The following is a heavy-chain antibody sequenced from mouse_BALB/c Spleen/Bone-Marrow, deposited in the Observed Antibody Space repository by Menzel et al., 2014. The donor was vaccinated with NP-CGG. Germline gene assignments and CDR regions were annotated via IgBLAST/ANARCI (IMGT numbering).Heavy chain of an antibody. CDR3: TKIYYGNSLDV. Sequence: DVKLQESGTVLARPGASVKMSCKASGYSFTSYWMHWVKQRPGQGLEWIGAIYPGNSDTSYNQKFKGKAKLTAVTSASTAYMELSSLTNEDSAVYYCTKIYYGNSLDVWGAGTTATVSS. CDR2: IYPGNSDT. V-gene: IGHV1-5*01. CDR1: GYSFTSYW. J-gene: IGHJ1*01. D-gene: IGHD2-1*01.